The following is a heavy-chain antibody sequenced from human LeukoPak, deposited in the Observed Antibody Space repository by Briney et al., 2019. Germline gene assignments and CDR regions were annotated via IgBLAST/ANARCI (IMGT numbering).Heavy chain of an antibody. CDR2: IIPIFGTA. CDR3: ARELRGGYYNDSSGYYYGDAFDT. J-gene: IGHJ3*02. D-gene: IGHD3-22*01. Sequence: GASVKVSCKASGGTFSSYAISWVRQAPGQGLEWMGGIIPIFGTANYAQKFQGRVTITADKSTSTAYMELSSLRSEDTAVYYCARELRGGYYNDSSGYYYGDAFDTWGQGKTVTVSS. CDR1: GGTFSSYA. V-gene: IGHV1-69*06.